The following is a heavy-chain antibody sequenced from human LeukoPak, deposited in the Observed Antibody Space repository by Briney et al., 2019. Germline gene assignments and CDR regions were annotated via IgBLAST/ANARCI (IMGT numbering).Heavy chain of an antibody. V-gene: IGHV4-39*07. CDR2: IYYSGST. Sequence: SETLSLTCTVSGGSISSSSYYWGWIRQPPGKGLEWIGSIYYSGSTYYNPSLKSRVTISVDTSKNQFSLKLSSVTAADTAVYYCARAADSSDAFDIWGQGTMVTVSS. D-gene: IGHD3-22*01. J-gene: IGHJ3*02. CDR1: GGSISSSSYY. CDR3: ARAADSSDAFDI.